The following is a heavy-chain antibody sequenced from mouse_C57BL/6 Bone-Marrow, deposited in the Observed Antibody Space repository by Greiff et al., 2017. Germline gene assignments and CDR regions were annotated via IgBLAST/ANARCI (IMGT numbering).Heavy chain of an antibody. CDR1: GYTFTSYW. Sequence: QVQLQQPGAELVMPGASVKLSCKASGYTFTSYWMHWVKQRPGQGLEWIGEIDPSDSYTNYNQKFKGKSTLTVDKSSSTAYMQRSSLTSEDSAVYYCARERVTPVLEYSGQGTTLTVSS. V-gene: IGHV1-69*01. CDR2: IDPSDSYT. D-gene: IGHD2-1*01. CDR3: ARERVTPVLEY. J-gene: IGHJ2*01.